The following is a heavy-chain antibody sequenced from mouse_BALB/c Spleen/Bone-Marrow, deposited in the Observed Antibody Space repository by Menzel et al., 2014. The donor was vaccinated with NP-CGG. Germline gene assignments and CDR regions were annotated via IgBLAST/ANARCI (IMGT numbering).Heavy chain of an antibody. V-gene: IGHV1-87*01. CDR3: ARSRGWYFDV. J-gene: IGHJ1*01. Sequence: VMLVESGAELARPGASVKLSCKASGYTFTSYWMQWVKQRPGQGLEWIGAIYPGDGDTTYTQKFKGKATLTADKSSSTAYMQLSSLAAEDSAVYYCARSRGWYFDVWGAGTTVTVSS. CDR2: IYPGDGDT. CDR1: GYTFTSYW.